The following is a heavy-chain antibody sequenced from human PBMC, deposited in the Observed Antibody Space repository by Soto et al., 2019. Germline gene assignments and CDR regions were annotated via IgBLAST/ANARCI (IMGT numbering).Heavy chain of an antibody. CDR2: INHSGST. V-gene: IGHV4-34*01. J-gene: IGHJ6*02. CDR3: ASGGIAPCDYYYYYYGMDV. Sequence: SETLSLTCAVYGGSLSGYYWSWIRQPPGKGLEWIGEINHSGSTNYNPSLKSRVTISVDTSKNQFSLKLSSVTAADTAVYYCASGGIAPCDYYYYYYGMDVWGQGTTVTVSS. CDR1: GGSLSGYY.